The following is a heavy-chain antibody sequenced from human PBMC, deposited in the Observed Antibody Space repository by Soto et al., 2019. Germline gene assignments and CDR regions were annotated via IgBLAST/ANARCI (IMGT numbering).Heavy chain of an antibody. CDR3: GRGRSGQIVVFY. V-gene: IGHV1-2*02. D-gene: IGHD1-26*01. Sequence: GASVKVSCKASGYTFTGHYIHWVRQAPEQGPEWMGEIGPESGATRYAQKFQGRVTMTRDTSITTVYMELKNLSPDDTAVYYCGRGRSGQIVVFYWGQGTQVTVYS. CDR1: GYTFTGHY. J-gene: IGHJ4*02. CDR2: IGPESGAT.